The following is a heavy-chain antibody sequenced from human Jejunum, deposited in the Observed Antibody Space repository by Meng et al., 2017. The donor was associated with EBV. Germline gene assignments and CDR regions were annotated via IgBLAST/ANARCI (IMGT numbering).Heavy chain of an antibody. J-gene: IGHJ4*02. D-gene: IGHD2-21*02. Sequence: QVRLQVSGPGLVKPSGTLSLTCAVSGDSIDSRTWWSWVRQSPERGLEWIGEIYYSGSTNYNPSLKSRVTILVDRSENHFSLHLSSVTAADTAVYYCVRGGDYCLVYWGQGTLVTVSS. CDR1: GDSIDSRTW. CDR3: VRGGDYCLVY. CDR2: IYYSGST. V-gene: IGHV4-4*02.